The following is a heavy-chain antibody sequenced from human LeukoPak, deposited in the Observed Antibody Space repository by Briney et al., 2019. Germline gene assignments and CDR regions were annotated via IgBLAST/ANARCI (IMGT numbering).Heavy chain of an antibody. CDR2: AYYRSTWYY. Sequence: SQTLSLTCAISGDSVSSTAAWNWIRQSPSRGLEWLGRAYYRSTWYYDYAISVKGRISITPDTSKNQFSLQLNSVTPEDTAVCYCARDRNFLDYWGQGTLVTVSS. CDR1: GDSVSSTAA. D-gene: IGHD1-14*01. CDR3: ARDRNFLDY. J-gene: IGHJ4*02. V-gene: IGHV6-1*01.